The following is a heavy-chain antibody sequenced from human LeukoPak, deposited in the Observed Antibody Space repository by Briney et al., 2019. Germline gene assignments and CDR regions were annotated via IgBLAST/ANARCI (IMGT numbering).Heavy chain of an antibody. J-gene: IGHJ4*02. D-gene: IGHD3-3*01. CDR2: ISAYNDNT. V-gene: IGHV1-18*01. CDR3: ARTYYDFWSGYLGLYYFDY. Sequence: ASVKVSCKAFGYTFTSYGISWVRQAPGQGLEWMGWISAYNDNTNYAQKLQGRVTMTTDTSTSTAYMELRSLRSDDTAVYYCARTYYDFWSGYLGLYYFDYWGQGTLVTVSS. CDR1: GYTFTSYG.